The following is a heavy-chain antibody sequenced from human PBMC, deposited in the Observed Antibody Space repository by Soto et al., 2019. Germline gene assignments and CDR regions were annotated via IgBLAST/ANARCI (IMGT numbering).Heavy chain of an antibody. J-gene: IGHJ4*02. CDR2: INAGNGNT. CDR1: GYTFTNYA. V-gene: IGHV1-3*01. CDR3: ARVGYDSSGYYPNSYYFDY. D-gene: IGHD3-22*01. Sequence: ASVKVSCKASGYTFTNYAMHWVLQAPGQSLEWMGWINAGNGNTKYSQKFQGRVTITRDTSASTAYMELSSLRSEDTAVYYCARVGYDSSGYYPNSYYFDYWGQGTLVTVSS.